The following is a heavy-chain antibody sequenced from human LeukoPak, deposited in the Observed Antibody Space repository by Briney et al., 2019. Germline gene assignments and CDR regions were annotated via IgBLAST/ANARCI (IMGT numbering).Heavy chain of an antibody. J-gene: IGHJ4*02. CDR3: ARDWTSNIDY. D-gene: IGHD3/OR15-3a*01. Sequence: SETLSLTCAVSGYSISSGYYWGWIRQPPGKELEWIGSISHSGSTYYNPSLKSRVTISVDTSKNQFSLKLSSVTAADTAVYYRARDWTSNIDYWGQGTLVTVSS. CDR2: ISHSGST. V-gene: IGHV4-38-2*02. CDR1: GYSISSGYY.